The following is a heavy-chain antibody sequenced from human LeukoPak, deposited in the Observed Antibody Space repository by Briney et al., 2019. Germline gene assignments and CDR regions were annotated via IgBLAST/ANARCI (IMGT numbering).Heavy chain of an antibody. CDR2: ISYDGSNK. CDR3: AKGSGGVLDY. D-gene: IGHD3-16*01. V-gene: IGHV3-30*18. Sequence: PGGSLRLSCAASGFTFSSYVMHWVRQAPGKGLEWVALISYDGSNKYYADSVKGRFTISRDNSKNTLYLQMNSLRAEDTAVYYCAKGSGGVLDYWGQGTLVTVSS. J-gene: IGHJ4*02. CDR1: GFTFSSYV.